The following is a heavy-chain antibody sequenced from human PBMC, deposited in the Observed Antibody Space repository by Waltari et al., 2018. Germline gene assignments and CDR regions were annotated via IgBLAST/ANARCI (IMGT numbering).Heavy chain of an antibody. CDR3: ARPSTEYYYYYYYMDV. V-gene: IGHV3-48*03. CDR2: IDNSGSNV. J-gene: IGHJ6*03. Sequence: EMQVVESGGGLVQPGGSLSLSCAASGCTFSNYEMNRVRQAPGKGLEWVSYIDNSGSNVYYADSVKGRFTISRDNAQNSLYLEMNSLRAEDTAVYYCARPSTEYYYYYYYMDVWGKGTTVTVS. CDR1: GCTFSNYE.